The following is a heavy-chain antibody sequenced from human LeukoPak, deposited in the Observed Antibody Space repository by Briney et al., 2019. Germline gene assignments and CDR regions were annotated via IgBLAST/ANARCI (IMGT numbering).Heavy chain of an antibody. J-gene: IGHJ5*02. CDR1: GFTVRDKY. CDR3: TRDPVVEVTP. Sequence: GGSLRLSCAAFGFTVRDKYISWVRQAPGEGLEWVSVIYSDGTTHYADSVKGRFTMSRNNSKNTLDLQMNSLRVEDTAIYYCTRDPVVEVTPWGQGTLVTVSS. D-gene: IGHD2-21*02. V-gene: IGHV3-53*04. CDR2: IYSDGTT.